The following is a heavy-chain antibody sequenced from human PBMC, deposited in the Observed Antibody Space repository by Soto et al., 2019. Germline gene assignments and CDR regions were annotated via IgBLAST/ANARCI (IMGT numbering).Heavy chain of an antibody. CDR3: ARAAGIMTRGFHGMDV. CDR1: GFAFSSYE. D-gene: IGHD3-10*01. Sequence: EVQLVESGGGLVQPGGSLRLSCTASGFAFSSYEMNWVRQAPGNGLEWVSYISSSSATIHYVYSVKGRFTISRDNAKNSVYLQMNSLRAEDSAVYYCARAAGIMTRGFHGMDVWGQGTTVTVSS. J-gene: IGHJ6*02. CDR2: ISSSSATI. V-gene: IGHV3-48*03.